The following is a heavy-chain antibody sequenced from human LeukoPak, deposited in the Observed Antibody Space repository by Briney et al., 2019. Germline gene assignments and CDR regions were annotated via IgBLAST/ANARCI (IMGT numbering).Heavy chain of an antibody. D-gene: IGHD1-26*01. CDR3: ARGSGSYLDDAFDI. CDR2: IYYSGST. CDR1: GGSISSYY. J-gene: IGHJ3*02. V-gene: IGHV4-59*01. Sequence: SETLSLTCTVSGGSISSYYWSWIRQPPGKGLEWIGYIYYSGSTNYNPSLKSRVTISVDTSKNQFSLKLSSVTAADTAVYYCARGSGSYLDDAFDIWGQGTMVTVSS.